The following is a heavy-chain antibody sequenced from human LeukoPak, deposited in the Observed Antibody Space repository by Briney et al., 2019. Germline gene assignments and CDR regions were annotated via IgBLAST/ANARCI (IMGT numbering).Heavy chain of an antibody. CDR1: GFTFTGYA. Sequence: GGSLRLSCAASGFTFTGYAMSWVRQAPGKGLEWVSPISGSGGSTNYADSVKGRFTISRATSKSTLYLQMNSLRSEDTPVYYCAKDRGGYNWNYWGQGTLVTVSS. CDR3: AKDRGGYNWNY. V-gene: IGHV3-23*01. J-gene: IGHJ4*02. D-gene: IGHD5-24*01. CDR2: ISGSGGST.